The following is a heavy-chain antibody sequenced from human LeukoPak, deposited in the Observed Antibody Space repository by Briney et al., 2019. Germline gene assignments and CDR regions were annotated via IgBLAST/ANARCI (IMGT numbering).Heavy chain of an antibody. Sequence: PGGSLRLSCAASGFTFSSYAMSGVRQAPGKGLEWVSAISGSGGSTYYADSVKGRFTISRDNSKNTLYLQMNSLRAEDTAVYYCAKWRAPPLDAFDIWGQGTMVTVSS. J-gene: IGHJ3*02. D-gene: IGHD3-3*01. V-gene: IGHV3-23*01. CDR2: ISGSGGST. CDR3: AKWRAPPLDAFDI. CDR1: GFTFSSYA.